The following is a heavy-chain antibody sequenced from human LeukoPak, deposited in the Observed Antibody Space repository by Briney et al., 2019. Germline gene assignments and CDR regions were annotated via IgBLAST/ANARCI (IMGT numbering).Heavy chain of an antibody. V-gene: IGHV1-69*05. CDR2: IIPIFGTA. D-gene: IGHD2-15*01. CDR3: ARGRYCSGGSCYSSPYYFDY. Sequence: SVKVSCKASGGTFSSYAIGWVRQAPGQGLEWMGRIIPIFGTANYAQKFQGRVTITTDESTSTAYMELSSLRSEDTAVYYCARGRYCSGGSCYSSPYYFDYWGQGTLVTVSS. CDR1: GGTFSSYA. J-gene: IGHJ4*02.